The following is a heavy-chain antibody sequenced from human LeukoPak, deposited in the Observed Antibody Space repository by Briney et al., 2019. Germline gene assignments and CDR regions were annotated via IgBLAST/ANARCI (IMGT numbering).Heavy chain of an antibody. J-gene: IGHJ4*02. Sequence: GGSLRLSCGASGFTLRSYTMNWVRQAPGKGLEWVSSIGISSNKIYYAHSVKGRFLISRDNAKNSVYLQMNSLRAEDTAVYYCARGHIVVVTALLDWGQGPLVTVPS. D-gene: IGHD2-21*02. CDR3: ARGHIVVVTALLD. CDR2: IGISSNKI. CDR1: GFTLRSYT. V-gene: IGHV3-21*01.